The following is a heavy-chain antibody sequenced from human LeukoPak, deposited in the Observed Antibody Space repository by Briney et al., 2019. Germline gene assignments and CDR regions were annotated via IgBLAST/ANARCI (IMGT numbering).Heavy chain of an antibody. CDR1: GGSISSYY. Sequence: SETLSLTCTVSGGSISSYYWSWIRQPPGKGLEWIGEINHSGSTNYNPSLKSRVTISVDTSKNQFSLKLSSVTAADTAVYYCARLRGSWGQGTLVTVSS. CDR2: INHSGST. D-gene: IGHD2-15*01. V-gene: IGHV4-34*01. J-gene: IGHJ4*02. CDR3: ARLRGS.